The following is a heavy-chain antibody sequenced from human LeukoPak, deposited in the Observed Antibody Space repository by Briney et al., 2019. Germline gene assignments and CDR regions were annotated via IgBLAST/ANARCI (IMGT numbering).Heavy chain of an antibody. V-gene: IGHV4-39*01. CDR2: IYYSGST. CDR1: GGSISSSSYY. Sequence: PSETLSLTCTASGGSISSSSYYWGWIRQPPGKGLEWIGSIYYSGSTYYNPSLKSRVTISVDTSKHQFSLKLSSVTAADTAVYYCARHLGQYARGDYYYYYMDVWGKGTTVTVSS. J-gene: IGHJ6*03. CDR3: ARHLGQYARGDYYYYYMDV. D-gene: IGHD2-8*01.